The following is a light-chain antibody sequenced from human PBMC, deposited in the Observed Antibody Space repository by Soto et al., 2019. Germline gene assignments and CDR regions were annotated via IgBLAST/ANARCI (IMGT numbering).Light chain of an antibody. V-gene: IGKV3-11*01. J-gene: IGKJ4*01. CDR1: QSVATF. Sequence: EIVLTQSPVNLSLSPGERATLSCRASQSVATFLAWYQQKPGQAPRLLILDASNRAPGIPDRFNGSASGKAFTLTLTSLEPEDFAVYYFHQRTNWPLTFGGGTKVEV. CDR2: DAS. CDR3: HQRTNWPLT.